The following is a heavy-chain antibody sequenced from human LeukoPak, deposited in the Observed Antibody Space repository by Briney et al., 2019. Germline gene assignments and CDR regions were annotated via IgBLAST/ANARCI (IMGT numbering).Heavy chain of an antibody. Sequence: GGSLRLSCIASGFTVSSTYMSWVRQAPGKGLEWVSVTYSGGSTYYADSVKGRFTISRDSSKNTLFLQMNRLRPEDAAVYYCAKAPVTTCRGAFCYPFDYWGLGTLVTVSS. CDR1: GFTVSSTY. V-gene: IGHV3-53*01. J-gene: IGHJ4*02. D-gene: IGHD2-15*01. CDR2: TYSGGST. CDR3: AKAPVTTCRGAFCYPFDY.